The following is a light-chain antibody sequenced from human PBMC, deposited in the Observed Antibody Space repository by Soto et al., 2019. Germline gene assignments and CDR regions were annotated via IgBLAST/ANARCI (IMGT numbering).Light chain of an antibody. CDR3: QQYGSSPLYT. V-gene: IGKV3-20*01. Sequence: EIVLTQSPGTLSLSPGERATLSCRASQSVSSSYLVWYQQKPGQAPRLLIYGASSRATGIPDRFSGSGSGTDFTHTISRLEPEDFAVYYCQQYGSSPLYTFGQGTKLEI. CDR2: GAS. CDR1: QSVSSSY. J-gene: IGKJ2*01.